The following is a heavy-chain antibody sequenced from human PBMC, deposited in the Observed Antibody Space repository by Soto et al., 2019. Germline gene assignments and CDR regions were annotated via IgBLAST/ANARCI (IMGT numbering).Heavy chain of an antibody. CDR2: ISHSGST. J-gene: IGHJ4*02. Sequence: PSETLSLTCAVSGDSINSSQCLHLIRHPPGKVLEWIGQISHSGSTNYNPSLTSRDTISVDKSKNHFSLKVTSVTAADTAVYYCAARHFRSGPRTDTRLDYWGQATLVTVSS. CDR3: AARHFRSGPRTDTRLDY. V-gene: IGHV4-4*02. CDR1: GDSINSSQC. D-gene: IGHD3-3*02.